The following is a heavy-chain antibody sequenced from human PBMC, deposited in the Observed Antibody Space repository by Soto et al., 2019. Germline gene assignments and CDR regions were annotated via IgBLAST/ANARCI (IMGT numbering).Heavy chain of an antibody. CDR2: TYYRSKWYN. Sequence: PSQTLSLTCAISGDSVSSNSAAWNWIRQSPSRGLEWLGRTYYRSKWYNDYAVSVESRIILNPDTSRNQFSLQLNSVTPEDTAVYFCARVKEYTRSSGMDVWGQRITVTVSS. J-gene: IGHJ6*02. CDR1: GDSVSSNSAA. D-gene: IGHD6-6*01. CDR3: ARVKEYTRSSGMDV. V-gene: IGHV6-1*01.